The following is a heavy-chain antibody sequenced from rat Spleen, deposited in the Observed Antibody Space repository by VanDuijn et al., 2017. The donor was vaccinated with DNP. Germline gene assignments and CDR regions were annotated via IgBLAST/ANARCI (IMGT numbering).Heavy chain of an antibody. CDR3: ARETTGIDY. CDR2: ISYSGST. J-gene: IGHJ2*01. CDR1: GYSITSSY. V-gene: IGHV3-1*01. Sequence: EVQLQESGPGLVKPSQSLSLTCSVTGYSITSSYRWSWIRKFPGNKMEWIGHISYSGSTSYNQSLKSRISITRDTSKNQFFLKLNSVTTEDTATYYCARETTGIDYWGQGVKVTVSS. D-gene: IGHD1-7*01.